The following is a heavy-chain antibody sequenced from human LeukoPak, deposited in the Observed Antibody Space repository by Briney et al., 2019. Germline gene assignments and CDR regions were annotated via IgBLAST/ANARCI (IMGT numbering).Heavy chain of an antibody. D-gene: IGHD5-18*01. Sequence: ASVKVSCKASGYIFTSYYIHWVRQAPGQGLEWMGLINPSGGRTNYAQKFQGRVTMTRDMSTSTVYMELSSLGSEDTAMYYCTRALPHRRLMDTTMEQHWFDPWGQGTLVTVSS. CDR3: TRALPHRRLMDTTMEQHWFDP. J-gene: IGHJ5*02. CDR1: GYIFTSYY. CDR2: INPSGGRT. V-gene: IGHV1-46*01.